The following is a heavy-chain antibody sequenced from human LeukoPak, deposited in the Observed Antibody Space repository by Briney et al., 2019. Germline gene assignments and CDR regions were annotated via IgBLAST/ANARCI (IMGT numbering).Heavy chain of an antibody. D-gene: IGHD3-10*01. CDR3: ARANYYGSGKKDLDY. J-gene: IGHJ4*02. V-gene: IGHV1-8*01. CDR2: MNPNSGNT. CDR1: GYTFTTYD. Sequence: ASVKVSCTASGYTFTTYDINWVRQATGQGLEWMGWMNPNSGNTGYAQKFQARVTMTRNTSISTAYMELNSLRSEDTAVYYCARANYYGSGKKDLDYWGQGTLVTVSS.